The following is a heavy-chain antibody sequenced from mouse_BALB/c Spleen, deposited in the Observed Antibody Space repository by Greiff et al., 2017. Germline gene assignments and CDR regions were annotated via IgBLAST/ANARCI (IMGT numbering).Heavy chain of an antibody. CDR3: ARDYGNYGTGFDY. D-gene: IGHD2-1*01. CDR1: GFAFSSYD. J-gene: IGHJ2*01. V-gene: IGHV5-12-1*01. CDR2: ISSGGGST. Sequence: EVKVVESGGGLVKPGGSLKLSCAASGFAFSSYDMSWVRQTPEKRLEWVAYISSGGGSTYYPDTVKGRFTISRDNAKNTLYLQMSSLKSEDTAMYYCARDYGNYGTGFDYWGQGTTLTVSS.